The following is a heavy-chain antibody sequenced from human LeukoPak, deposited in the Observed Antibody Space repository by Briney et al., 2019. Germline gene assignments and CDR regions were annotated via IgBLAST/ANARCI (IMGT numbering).Heavy chain of an antibody. V-gene: IGHV4-59*08. Sequence: SETLSLTCTVSGGSISGYYWSWIRQPPGKGLEWIGYIYYSGSTNCNPSLKSRVTMSVDTSKNQFSLKLSSVTAADTAVYYCARHLVGATGTGPFDYWGQGNPGHRLL. D-gene: IGHD1-26*01. J-gene: IGHJ4*02. CDR2: IYYSGST. CDR3: ARHLVGATGTGPFDY. CDR1: GGSISGYY.